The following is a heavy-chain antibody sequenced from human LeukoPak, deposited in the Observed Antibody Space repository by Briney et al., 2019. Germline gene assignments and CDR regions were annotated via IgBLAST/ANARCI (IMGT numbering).Heavy chain of an antibody. Sequence: KPGGSLRLSCAASGFTFSSYSMNCVRQAPGKGLEWVSSISSSSSYIYYANSVKGRFTISRDNAKNSLYLQMNSLRAEDTAVYYCARVAIREWLVGNYFDYWGQGTLVTASS. CDR2: ISSSSSYI. CDR1: GFTFSSYS. J-gene: IGHJ4*02. D-gene: IGHD6-19*01. CDR3: ARVAIREWLVGNYFDY. V-gene: IGHV3-21*01.